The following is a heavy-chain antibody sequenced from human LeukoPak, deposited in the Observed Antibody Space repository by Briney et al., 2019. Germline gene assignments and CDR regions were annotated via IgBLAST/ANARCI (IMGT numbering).Heavy chain of an antibody. CDR2: ISAYNGNT. Sequence: ASVKVSCKASGYTFTSYGISWVRQAPGQGLGWMGWISAYNGNTNYAQKLQGRVTMTTDTSTSTAYMELRSLRSDDTAVYYCARDPSHILWFGELLSGDAFDIWGQGTMVTVSS. CDR3: ARDPSHILWFGELLSGDAFDI. J-gene: IGHJ3*02. CDR1: GYTFTSYG. V-gene: IGHV1-18*01. D-gene: IGHD3-10*01.